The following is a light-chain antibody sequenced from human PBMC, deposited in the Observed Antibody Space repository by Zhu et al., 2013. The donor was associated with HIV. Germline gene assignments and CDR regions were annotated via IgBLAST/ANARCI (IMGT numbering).Light chain of an antibody. CDR1: SSDVGSYNL. V-gene: IGLV2-14*02. CDR3: SSYTSSSTLV. J-gene: IGLJ1*01. CDR2: EDN. Sequence: QSALTQPASVSGSPGQAIAISCTGSSSDVGSYNLVSWYQQHPGKVPTLIIYEDNKRPSGVSNRFSGSKSGKTASLTISGLQAEDEADYYCSSYTSSSTLVFGTGTKVTVL.